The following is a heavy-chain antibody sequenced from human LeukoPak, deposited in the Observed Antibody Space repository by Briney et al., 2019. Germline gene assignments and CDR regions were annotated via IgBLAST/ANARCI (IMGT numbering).Heavy chain of an antibody. CDR2: ISWNSGSI. CDR3: AKGLWFGELLLGGSFDY. Sequence: PGRSLRLSCAASGFTFDDYAMHWVRQAPGKGLEWVSGISWNSGSIGHADSVKGRFTISRDNAKNSLYLQMNSLRAEATALCYCAKGLWFGELLLGGSFDYWGQGTLVTVSS. J-gene: IGHJ4*02. CDR1: GFTFDDYA. V-gene: IGHV3-9*01. D-gene: IGHD3-10*01.